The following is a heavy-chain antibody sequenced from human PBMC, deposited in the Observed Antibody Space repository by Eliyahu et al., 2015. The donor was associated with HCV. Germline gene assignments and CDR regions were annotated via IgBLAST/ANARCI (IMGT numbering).Heavy chain of an antibody. J-gene: IGHJ5*02. D-gene: IGHD6-19*01. CDR1: GGSIXTYY. V-gene: IGHV4-59*01. CDR3: ASGGGGIAVAGTGGWFDP. CDR2: IHYSGST. Sequence: QVQLQESGPGLVKPSETLSLTCXVPGGSIXTYYWXWIRQPPGKGLEWIGYIHYSGSTNSNPSLKSRVTISVDTSKNQFSLILTSVTAADTAVYYCASGGGGIAVAGTGGWFDPWGQGTLVTVSS.